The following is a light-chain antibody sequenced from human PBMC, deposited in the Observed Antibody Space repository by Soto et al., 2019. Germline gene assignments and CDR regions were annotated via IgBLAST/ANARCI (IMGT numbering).Light chain of an antibody. CDR2: AAS. CDR1: QGISNY. J-gene: IGKJ5*01. Sequence: DIQMPQSPSSVSASVGDRVTITCRASQGISNYLAWYQHKPGKAPKLLIYAASALQSGVPLRFSGSGSGTDFTLTISSLQPEDFATYFCQQAHIVPFTFGQGTRLEIK. V-gene: IGKV1D-12*01. CDR3: QQAHIVPFT.